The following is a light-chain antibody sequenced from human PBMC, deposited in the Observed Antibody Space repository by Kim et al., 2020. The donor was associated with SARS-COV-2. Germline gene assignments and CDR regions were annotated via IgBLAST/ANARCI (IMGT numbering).Light chain of an antibody. CDR1: SSNIGSNT. Sequence: GQWVTISCSGSSSNIGSNTVNWYQQVPGTAPKLLIYSNHQRPSGVPDRFSGSKSDASASLAISGLQSEDEADYYCSAWDDSLNGPIFGGGTKLTVL. J-gene: IGLJ2*01. V-gene: IGLV1-44*01. CDR3: SAWDDSLNGPI. CDR2: SNH.